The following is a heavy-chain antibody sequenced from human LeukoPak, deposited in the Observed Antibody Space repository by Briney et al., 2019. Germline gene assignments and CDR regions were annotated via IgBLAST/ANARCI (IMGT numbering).Heavy chain of an antibody. CDR2: MNPKSGGT. V-gene: IGHV1-2*02. CDR1: VYTFTVYY. J-gene: IGHJ4*02. Sequence: ASVSVSFTVSVYTFTVYYMHWVRQAPGQGVEWMGWMNPKSGGTNYTQKFQGRVTITRDTSISTAYMELNRLRSDDTAVYYCARVPIVGYYFDYWGQGTLVTVSS. CDR3: ARVPIVGYYFDY. D-gene: IGHD1-26*01.